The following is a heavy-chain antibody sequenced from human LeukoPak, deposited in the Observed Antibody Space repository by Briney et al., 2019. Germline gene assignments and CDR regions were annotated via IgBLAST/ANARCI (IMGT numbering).Heavy chain of an antibody. D-gene: IGHD1-26*01. CDR1: GYTLTELF. J-gene: IGHJ5*02. V-gene: IGHV1-24*01. Sequence: GASVKVSCKVSGYTLTELFMHWVRQAPAIGLARMGGFDPEDGETIYAQKFQGSVTITEDTSTDTAYMELSSLRSEDTAVYYCATGGFSDWFDPWGQGTLVTVSS. CDR2: FDPEDGET. CDR3: ATGGFSDWFDP.